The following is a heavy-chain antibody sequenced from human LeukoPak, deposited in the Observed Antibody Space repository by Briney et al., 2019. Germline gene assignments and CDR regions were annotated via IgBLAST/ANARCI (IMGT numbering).Heavy chain of an antibody. V-gene: IGHV1-69*13. CDR1: GYTFTSYA. D-gene: IGHD1-7*01. CDR2: IIPIFGTA. J-gene: IGHJ3*02. Sequence: SVKVSCKASGYTFTSYAISWVRQAPGQGLEWMGGIIPIFGTANYAQKFQGRVTITADESTSTAYMELSSLRSEDTAVYYCARVSITGTTFEAFDIWGQGTMVTVSS. CDR3: ARVSITGTTFEAFDI.